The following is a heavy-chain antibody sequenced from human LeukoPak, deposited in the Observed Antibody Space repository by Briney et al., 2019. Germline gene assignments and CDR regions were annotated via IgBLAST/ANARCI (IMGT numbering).Heavy chain of an antibody. CDR1: GGTFSSFA. Sequence: SVKVFCKASGGTFSSFAISWVRQAPGQGLEWMRGIIPIFGTANYAQKFQGRVTITADKSTSTAYMELSSLRSEDTAVYYCARVPEGYYGSGSYYPLDYWGQGTLVTVSS. CDR3: ARVPEGYYGSGSYYPLDY. V-gene: IGHV1-69*06. CDR2: IIPIFGTA. J-gene: IGHJ4*02. D-gene: IGHD3-10*01.